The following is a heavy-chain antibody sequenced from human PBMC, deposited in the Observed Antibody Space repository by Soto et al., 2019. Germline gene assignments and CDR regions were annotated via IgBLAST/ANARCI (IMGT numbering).Heavy chain of an antibody. CDR2: IYYSGST. D-gene: IGHD2-2*02. Sequence: PSETLSLTCTVSGGSISSGGYYWSWIRQHPGKGLEWIGYIYYSGSTYYNPSLKSRVTISVDTSKNQLSLKLSSVTAADTAVYYCARYCSSNSCYTGYGMDVWGPGTTVTVYS. J-gene: IGHJ6*02. CDR1: GGSISSGGYY. V-gene: IGHV4-31*03. CDR3: ARYCSSNSCYTGYGMDV.